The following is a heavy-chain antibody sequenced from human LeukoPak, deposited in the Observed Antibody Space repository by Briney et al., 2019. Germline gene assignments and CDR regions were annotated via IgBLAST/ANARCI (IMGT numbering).Heavy chain of an antibody. V-gene: IGHV3-7*04. CDR1: GFTFSSYL. J-gene: IGHJ4*02. CDR3: TRGGNANFDC. CDR2: IKQDASEK. Sequence: GGSLRLSCDASGFTFSSYLMSWVRQAPGKGLEWVANIKQDASEKYYVDSVKGRFTISRDNAKNSLYLQMNSLRAEDTAVYYCTRGGNANFDCWGQGTLVTVSS. D-gene: IGHD2-2*01.